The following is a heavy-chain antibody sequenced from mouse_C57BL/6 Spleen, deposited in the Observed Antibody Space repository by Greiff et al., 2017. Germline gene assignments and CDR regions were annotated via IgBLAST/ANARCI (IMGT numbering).Heavy chain of an antibody. Sequence: EVQRVESGGGLVKPGGSLKLSCAASGFTFSSYAMSWVRQTPEKRLEWVATISDGGSYTYYPDNVKGRFTISRDNAKNNLYLQMSHLKSEDTAMYYCAREGTTVVGDYFDYWGQGTTLTVSS. CDR1: GFTFSSYA. J-gene: IGHJ2*01. D-gene: IGHD1-1*01. V-gene: IGHV5-4*01. CDR3: AREGTTVVGDYFDY. CDR2: ISDGGSYT.